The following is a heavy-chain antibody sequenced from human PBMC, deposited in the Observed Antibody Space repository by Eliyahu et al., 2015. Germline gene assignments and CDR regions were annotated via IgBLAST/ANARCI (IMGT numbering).Heavy chain of an antibody. CDR3: ARDAVTMTVVVWGNYFDY. CDR2: ISSSSSFI. J-gene: IGHJ4*02. CDR1: GXTFSSYS. D-gene: IGHD3-22*01. V-gene: IGHV3-21*01. Sequence: EVQLVESRGGLVKPGGSXRLSXAAXGXTFSSYSMNWVRXAPGKGLEWVSSISSSSSFIFYADSVKGRFTISRDNAKNSLYLQMNSLRAEDTAVYYCARDAVTMTVVVWGNYFDYWGQGTLVTVSS.